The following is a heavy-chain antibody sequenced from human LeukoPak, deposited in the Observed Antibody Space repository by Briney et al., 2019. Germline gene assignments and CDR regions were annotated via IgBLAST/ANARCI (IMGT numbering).Heavy chain of an antibody. CDR3: ARPLVRDGGNLDY. D-gene: IGHD4-23*01. J-gene: IGHJ4*02. Sequence: SVKVSCKASGGTFSSYAISWVRQAPGQGLEWMGRIIPILGIANYAQKFQGRVTITADKSTSTAYMELSSLRSEDTAVYYCARPLVRDGGNLDYWAREPWSPSPQ. CDR1: GGTFSSYA. CDR2: IIPILGIA. V-gene: IGHV1-69*04.